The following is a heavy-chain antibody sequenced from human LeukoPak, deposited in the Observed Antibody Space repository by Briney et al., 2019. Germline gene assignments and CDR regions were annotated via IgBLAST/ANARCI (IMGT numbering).Heavy chain of an antibody. CDR3: ARDSVDGSGTYYNDSPDY. V-gene: IGHV1-18*01. D-gene: IGHD3-10*01. CDR2: ISAYNGNT. Sequence: ASVKVSCKASGYTFTSYGISWVRQAPGQGLEWMGWISAYNGNTEYAQNLRGRVSMTTDTSTRTAYMELRSLRSDDTAVYYCARDSVDGSGTYYNDSPDYWGQGTLVTVSS. J-gene: IGHJ4*02. CDR1: GYTFTSYG.